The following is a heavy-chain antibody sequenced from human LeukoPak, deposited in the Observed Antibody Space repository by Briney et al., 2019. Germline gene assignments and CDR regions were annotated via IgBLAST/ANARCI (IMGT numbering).Heavy chain of an antibody. J-gene: IGHJ4*02. CDR1: GFTFYA. D-gene: IGHD5-12*01. CDR3: AKDGAWLRFDD. V-gene: IGHV3-23*01. CDR2: FSGSGGST. Sequence: GGSLRLSCAASGFTFYAMSWVRQAPGKGLEWVSAFSGSGGSTYYADSVKGRFTISRDNSKNTVYLQMNNVRAEDTAVYYCAKDGAWLRFDDWGQGTLVTVSS.